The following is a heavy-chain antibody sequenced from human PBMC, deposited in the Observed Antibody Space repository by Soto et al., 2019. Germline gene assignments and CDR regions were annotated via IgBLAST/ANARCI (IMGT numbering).Heavy chain of an antibody. J-gene: IGHJ4*02. V-gene: IGHV1-18*01. CDR2: INVYNGNT. CDR3: ARAAGLWLFPY. D-gene: IGHD5-18*01. Sequence: QVQLVQSGPEVKKPGASVKVSCKASGYTFTKYGTSWVRQAPGQGLEWMGWINVYNGNTDYVEKLQGRVTMTTDTSTSTAYMELRSLRSDDTAVYYCARAAGLWLFPYWGQGTLVTVSS. CDR1: GYTFTKYG.